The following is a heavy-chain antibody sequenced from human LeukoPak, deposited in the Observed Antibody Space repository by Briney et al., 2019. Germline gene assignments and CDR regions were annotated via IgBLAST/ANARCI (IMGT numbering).Heavy chain of an antibody. V-gene: IGHV1-18*01. Sequence: GASVKVSCKASGYTFTSYGISWVRQAPGQGLEWMGWISAYNGNTNYAQKLQGRVTMTTDTSTSTAYMELRSLRSDDTAVYYCARDLFVRTYYYDSSGYYSFDYWGQGTLVTVSS. CDR2: ISAYNGNT. J-gene: IGHJ4*02. CDR3: ARDLFVRTYYYDSSGYYSFDY. D-gene: IGHD3-22*01. CDR1: GYTFTSYG.